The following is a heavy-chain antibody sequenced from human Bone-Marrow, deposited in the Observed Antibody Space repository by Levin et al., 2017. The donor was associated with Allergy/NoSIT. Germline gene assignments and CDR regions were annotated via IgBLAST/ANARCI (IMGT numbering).Heavy chain of an antibody. CDR2: IDPDDSYT. CDR1: GYRFTTYW. J-gene: IGHJ6*02. CDR3: ARLPGRKDYYGSGSYPCYYSMDV. V-gene: IGHV5-10-1*01. D-gene: IGHD3-10*01. Sequence: PGESLKISCEGSGYRFTTYWIIWVRQMPGKGLEWMGRIDPDDSYTDYSPSFQGHVTISTDKSISTAYLQWNSLQASDSAMYYCARLPGRKDYYGSGSYPCYYSMDVWGQGTTVTVSS.